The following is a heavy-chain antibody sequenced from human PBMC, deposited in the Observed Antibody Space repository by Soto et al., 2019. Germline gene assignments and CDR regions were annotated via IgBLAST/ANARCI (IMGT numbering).Heavy chain of an antibody. CDR3: ARDLSYGSGSYYYNWFGP. V-gene: IGHV4-31*03. CDR1: GGSISSGGYY. CDR2: IYYSGST. Sequence: SETLSLTCTVSGGSISSGGYYWSWIRQHPGKGLEWIGYIYYSGSTYYNPSLKSRVTISVDTSKNQFSLKLSSVTAADTAVYYCARDLSYGSGSYYYNWFGPWGQGTLVTVSS. J-gene: IGHJ5*02. D-gene: IGHD3-10*01.